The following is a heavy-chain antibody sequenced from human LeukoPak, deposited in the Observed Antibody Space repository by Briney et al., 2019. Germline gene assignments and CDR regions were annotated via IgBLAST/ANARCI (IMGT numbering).Heavy chain of an antibody. CDR2: IKGSGDST. CDR1: GITFTSDY. CDR3: VRGHCGSTDCDAWWLDP. Sequence: ASVKVSCKASGITFTSDYMHWVRQAPGQGLEWMGIIKGSGDSTTYAQKFQGRVTITSDTSTSTVYMELSSLRPEDTAVYFCVRGHCGSTDCDAWWLDPWGQGTLVTVSS. V-gene: IGHV1-46*01. D-gene: IGHD3-10*01. J-gene: IGHJ5*02.